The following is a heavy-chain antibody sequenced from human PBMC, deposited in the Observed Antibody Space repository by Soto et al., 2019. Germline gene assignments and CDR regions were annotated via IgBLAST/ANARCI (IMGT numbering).Heavy chain of an antibody. Sequence: SLRLSCAASGFTFDDYAMHWVRQAPGRGLEWVSGISWNSGSIGYADSVKGRFTISRDNAKNSLYLQMNSLRAEDTALYYCSKGYSSSWSTAKYYYMDVWGKGTTVRASS. CDR1: GFTFDDYA. V-gene: IGHV3-9*01. J-gene: IGHJ6*03. CDR2: ISWNSGSI. CDR3: SKGYSSSWSTAKYYYMDV. D-gene: IGHD6-13*01.